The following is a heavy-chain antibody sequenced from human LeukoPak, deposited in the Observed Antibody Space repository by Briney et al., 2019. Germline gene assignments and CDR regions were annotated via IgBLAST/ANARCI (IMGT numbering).Heavy chain of an antibody. J-gene: IGHJ4*02. V-gene: IGHV3-48*04. CDR3: ARDRGGSYSAIDY. CDR1: GFTFSSYS. Sequence: GGSLRLSRAASGFTFSSYSLNWVRQAPGKGLEWVSFISSSSITIYYADSVKGRFTISRDNAEKSLYLQMNSLRAEDTAVYYCARDRGGSYSAIDYWGQGTLVTVSS. CDR2: ISSSSITI. D-gene: IGHD2-15*01.